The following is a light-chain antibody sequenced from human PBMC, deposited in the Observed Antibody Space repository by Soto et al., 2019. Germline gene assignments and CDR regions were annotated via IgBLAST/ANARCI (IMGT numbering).Light chain of an antibody. Sequence: QSALTQPRSVSGPPVQSVTISCTGTSSDVGGYNYVSWYQQHPGKAPKLMIYDVSKRPSGVPDRFSGSKSGNTASLTISGLQAEDEADYYCCSYAGSYSYVFGTGTKVTVL. CDR1: SSDVGGYNY. V-gene: IGLV2-11*01. J-gene: IGLJ1*01. CDR3: CSYAGSYSYV. CDR2: DVS.